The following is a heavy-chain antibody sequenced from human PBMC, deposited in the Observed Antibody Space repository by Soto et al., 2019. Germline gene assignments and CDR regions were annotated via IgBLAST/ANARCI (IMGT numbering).Heavy chain of an antibody. V-gene: IGHV1-18*01. CDR3: ASDPFLYDTRGYHSDY. CDR2: ISGYNGDT. J-gene: IGHJ4*01. CDR1: DYTFTRYG. D-gene: IGHD3-22*01. Sequence: ASVKVSCKASDYTFTRYGISWVRQAPGQGLEWMGWISGYNGDTNYAQKFQGRVSMTIDTSTTTAYMELRSLRSDDTAVYYCASDPFLYDTRGYHSDYWG.